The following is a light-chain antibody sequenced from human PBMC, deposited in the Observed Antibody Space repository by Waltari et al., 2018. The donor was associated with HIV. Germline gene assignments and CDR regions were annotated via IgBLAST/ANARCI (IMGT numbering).Light chain of an antibody. V-gene: IGLV1-47*01. CDR2: KNK. CDR1: DSNIGRNY. CDR3: ASWDDNLNSWV. Sequence: QSVVTQPPSASGTPGQRVTISCSGSDSNIGRNYVYWYQDLPGTAPKLLIYKNKPRSSAVPDRVSGAKSDTSASLAISVLRSEDEADYYCASWDDNLNSWVFGGGTKLTVL. J-gene: IGLJ3*02.